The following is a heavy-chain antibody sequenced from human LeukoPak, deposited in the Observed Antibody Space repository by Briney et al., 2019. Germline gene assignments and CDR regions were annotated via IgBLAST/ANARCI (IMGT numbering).Heavy chain of an antibody. Sequence: QSGGSLRLSCAASGFTFSSYAMSWVRQAPGKGLEWVSGISWNSGSIGYADSVKGRFTISRDNAKNSLYLQMNSLRAEDTALYYCAKDIFPTAYYGMDVWGRGTTVTVSS. CDR3: AKDIFPTAYYGMDV. J-gene: IGHJ6*02. CDR1: GFTFSSYA. V-gene: IGHV3-9*01. D-gene: IGHD4-17*01. CDR2: ISWNSGSI.